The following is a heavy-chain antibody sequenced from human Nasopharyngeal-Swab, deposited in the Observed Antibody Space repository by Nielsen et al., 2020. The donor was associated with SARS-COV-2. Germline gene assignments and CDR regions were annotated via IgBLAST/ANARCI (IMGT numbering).Heavy chain of an antibody. V-gene: IGHV1-18*01. CDR2: ISAYNGNT. CDR1: GYTLPSYG. J-gene: IGHJ4*02. D-gene: IGHD6-6*01. Sequence: ASVNVSCKASGYTLPSYGISWARQAPGQGLEGMGWISAYNGNTNYAQKLQGRVTMTTDTSTSTAYMELRSLRSDDPAVYYCARGIAEQLVDLVYWGQGTLVTVSS. CDR3: ARGIAEQLVDLVY.